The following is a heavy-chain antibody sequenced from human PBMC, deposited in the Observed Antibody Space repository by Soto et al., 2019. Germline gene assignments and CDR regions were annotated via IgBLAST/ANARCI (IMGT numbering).Heavy chain of an antibody. CDR3: ARDSTRGYSGYVGGY. D-gene: IGHD5-12*01. Sequence: ASVKVSCKASGYTFPSYYMHWVRQAPGQGLEWMGIINPSGGSTSYAQKFQGRVTMTRDTSTSTVYMELSSLRSEDTAVYYCARDSTRGYSGYVGGYWGQGTLVTVPQ. V-gene: IGHV1-46*01. J-gene: IGHJ4*02. CDR1: GYTFPSYY. CDR2: INPSGGST.